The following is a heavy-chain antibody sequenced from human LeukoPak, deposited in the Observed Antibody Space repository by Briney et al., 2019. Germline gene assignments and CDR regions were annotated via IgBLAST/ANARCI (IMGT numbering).Heavy chain of an antibody. V-gene: IGHV4-31*03. CDR3: ARHVVPAAQRGWFDP. Sequence: SETLSPTCTVSGGSISSGGYYWSWIRQHPGKGLEWIGYIYYSGSTYYNPSLKSRVTISVDTSKNQFSLKLSSVTAADTAVYYCARHVVPAAQRGWFDPWGQGTLVTVSS. CDR2: IYYSGST. D-gene: IGHD2-2*01. CDR1: GGSISSGGYY. J-gene: IGHJ5*02.